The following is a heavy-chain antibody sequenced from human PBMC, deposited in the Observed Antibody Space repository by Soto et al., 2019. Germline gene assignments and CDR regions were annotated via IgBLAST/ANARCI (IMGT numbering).Heavy chain of an antibody. J-gene: IGHJ3*02. Sequence: GGSLRLSCAASGFTFDDYAMHWVRQGPGKGLERVSVISWNSGGIGYTDSVKGRFTISRDNAKNSLYLQMNRLRAEDTALYYCAKARRYYDVGDGFDIWGQGTMVTVSS. V-gene: IGHV3-9*01. D-gene: IGHD3-10*02. CDR2: ISWNSGGI. CDR3: AKARRYYDVGDGFDI. CDR1: GFTFDDYA.